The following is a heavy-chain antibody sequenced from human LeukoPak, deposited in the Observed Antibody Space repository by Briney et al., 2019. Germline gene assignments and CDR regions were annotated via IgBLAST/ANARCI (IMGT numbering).Heavy chain of an antibody. CDR3: ARRTYSSGFDYIDY. V-gene: IGHV4-59*08. CDR2: IYHSGST. D-gene: IGHD6-19*01. CDR1: GGSISSYY. J-gene: IGHJ4*02. Sequence: SETLSLTCTVSGGSISSYYWSWIRQPPGKGLEWIGYIYHSGSTSYNPSLKSRVTISVDTSKRQFSLKLSSVIAADTAVYYCARRTYSSGFDYIDYWGQGTLVTVSS.